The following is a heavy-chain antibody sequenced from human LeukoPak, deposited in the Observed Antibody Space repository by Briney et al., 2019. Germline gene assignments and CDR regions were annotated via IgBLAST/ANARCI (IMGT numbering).Heavy chain of an antibody. Sequence: SETLSLTCTVSGGSISSYYWSWIRQPPGKGLEWIGYIYYSGSPNYNPSLKSRVTISVDTSKNQFSLKLSSVTATDTAVYYCARLPTHWGQGTLVTVSS. V-gene: IGHV4-59*08. CDR3: ARLPTH. CDR1: GGSISSYY. CDR2: IYYSGSP. D-gene: IGHD4-17*01. J-gene: IGHJ4*02.